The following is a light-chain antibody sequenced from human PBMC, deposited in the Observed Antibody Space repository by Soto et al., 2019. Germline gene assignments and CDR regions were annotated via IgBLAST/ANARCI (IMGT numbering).Light chain of an antibody. CDR2: EVS. J-gene: IGLJ1*01. CDR3: SSYTSSSTLLYV. CDR1: SSDVGGYNY. V-gene: IGLV2-14*01. Sequence: QSALTQPASVSGSPGQSITISCTGTSSDVGGYNYVSWYQQHPGKAPKLMIYEVSNRPSGVSHRFSGSKSGNTASLTISGLQAEDEADYYCSSYTSSSTLLYVFGTGTKLTVL.